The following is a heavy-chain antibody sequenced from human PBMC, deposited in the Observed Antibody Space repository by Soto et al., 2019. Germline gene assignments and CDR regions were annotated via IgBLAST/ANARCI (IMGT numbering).Heavy chain of an antibody. CDR1: GYTFTSYG. CDR3: XXXSGHDGENYYYYYMDV. V-gene: IGHV1-18*01. J-gene: IGHJ6*03. CDR2: ISAYNGNT. Sequence: ASVKVSCKASGYTFTSYGISWVRQAPGQGLEWMGWISAYNGNTNYAQKLQGRVTMTTDTSTGTXYMELRSRGWXGPXXXXXXXXSGHDGENYYYYYMDVWGKGTTXTV. D-gene: IGHD3-3*01.